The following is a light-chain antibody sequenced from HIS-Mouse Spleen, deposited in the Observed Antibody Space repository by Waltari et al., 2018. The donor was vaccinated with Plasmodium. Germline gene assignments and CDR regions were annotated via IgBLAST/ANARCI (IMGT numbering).Light chain of an antibody. CDR1: AFPKQY. CDR3: QSADSSGTYV. J-gene: IGLJ1*01. Sequence: SYELTQPPSVSVSPGQTARITCSGDAFPKQYAYWYQQKPGQAPVLVIYKDSERPSGIPGRFSGSSAGTTVTLTISGVQAEDEADYYCQSADSSGTYVFGTGTKVTVL. V-gene: IGLV3-25*03. CDR2: KDS.